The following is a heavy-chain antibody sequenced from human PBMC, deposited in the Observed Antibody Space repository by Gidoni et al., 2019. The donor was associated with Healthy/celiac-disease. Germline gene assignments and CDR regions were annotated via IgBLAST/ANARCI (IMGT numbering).Heavy chain of an antibody. J-gene: IGHJ6*02. CDR1: GGSISSGRYY. CDR3: ARDTRRIQLWPHHYYYGMDV. D-gene: IGHD5-18*01. Sequence: QVQLQESGPGLVKPSQTLSITCTVPGGSISSGRYYWRWIRQPAGKGLEWIGRIYTSGSTNYNPSLKSRVTISVDTSKNQFSLKLSSVTAADTAVYYCARDTRRIQLWPHHYYYGMDVWGQGTTVTVSS. CDR2: IYTSGST. V-gene: IGHV4-61*02.